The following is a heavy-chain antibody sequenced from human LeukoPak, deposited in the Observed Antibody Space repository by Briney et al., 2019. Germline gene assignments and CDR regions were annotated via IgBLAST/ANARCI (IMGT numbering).Heavy chain of an antibody. V-gene: IGHV1-24*01. CDR2: FDPEDGET. CDR3: ATLGRFPLNVNYYYYYGMDV. J-gene: IGHJ6*02. Sequence: ASVKVSCKVSGYTLTELSMHWVRQAPGKGLEWMGGFDPEDGETIYAQKFQGRATMTEDTSTDTAYMELSSLRSEDTAVYYCATLGRFPLNVNYYYYYGMDVWGQGTTVTVSS. CDR1: GYTLTELS.